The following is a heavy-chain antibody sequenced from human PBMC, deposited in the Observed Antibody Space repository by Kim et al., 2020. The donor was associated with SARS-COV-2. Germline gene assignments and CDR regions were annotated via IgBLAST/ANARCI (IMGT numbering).Heavy chain of an antibody. CDR3: AKRIGTVVDTRQFNFDS. Sequence: GGSLRLSCAASGFTFSNFGMSWVRQAPGKGLEWVSAISNSADATNYADSVKGRFTISRDSSKNTLFLQMNSLRADDTAVYYCAKRIGTVVDTRQFNFDSWSQGTLVTVSS. J-gene: IGHJ4*02. D-gene: IGHD2-2*01. CDR1: GFTFSNFG. V-gene: IGHV3-23*01. CDR2: ISNSADAT.